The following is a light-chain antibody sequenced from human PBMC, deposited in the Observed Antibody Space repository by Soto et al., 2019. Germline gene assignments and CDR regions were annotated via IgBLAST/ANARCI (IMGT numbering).Light chain of an antibody. J-gene: IGKJ4*01. CDR1: QGISSY. Sequence: DIQLTQSPSSLSASVGDRVTITGRVSQGISSYLNWYRQEPGKVPKLLISSASSLQSGVPSRFSGSGSGTDFTLTITSLQPEDVATYCGQRTYNAPLTFGGGTKVEI. CDR2: SAS. V-gene: IGKV1-27*01. CDR3: QRTYNAPLT.